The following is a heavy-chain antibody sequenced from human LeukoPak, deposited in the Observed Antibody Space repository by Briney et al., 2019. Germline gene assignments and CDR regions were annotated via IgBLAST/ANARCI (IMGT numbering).Heavy chain of an antibody. V-gene: IGHV1-2*02. CDR1: GYTFTSYY. Sequence: ASVKVSCKASGYTFTSYYMHWVRQAPGQGLEWMGWINPTSGGADYAQKFQGRVTMTRDTSISTAYMELSRLTSDDTAVYYCARDLAADYGDYWGQGTLVTVSS. CDR2: INPTSGGA. CDR3: ARDLAADYGDY. D-gene: IGHD2-15*01. J-gene: IGHJ4*02.